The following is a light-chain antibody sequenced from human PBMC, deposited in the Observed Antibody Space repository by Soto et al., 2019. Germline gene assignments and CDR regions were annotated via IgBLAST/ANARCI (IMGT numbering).Light chain of an antibody. J-gene: IGLJ1*01. CDR1: ISDVGTYNL. CDR2: EGT. CDR3: RSYATSSAFYV. V-gene: IGLV2-23*01. Sequence: QSLLTQTACVSGSPGQSITISCTGAISDVGTYNLVSWYQHHPGKAPKLMIYEGTKRPSGVSNRFSGSTSGNTASLTISGLQADDEADYFCRSYATSSAFYVFGTGTKVTVL.